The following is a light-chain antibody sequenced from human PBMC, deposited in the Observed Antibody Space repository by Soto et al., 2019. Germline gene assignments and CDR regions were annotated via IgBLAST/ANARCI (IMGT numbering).Light chain of an antibody. CDR3: AAWDDSLNGYV. Sequence: QSVLTQSPSVSGTPGQRVTISCSGSSFHIGSNTVNWYQQLPGTAPKLLIYSNDQRPSGVPDRFSGSKSGTSASLAISGLQSEDEADYYCAAWDDSLNGYVFGSGTKVTVL. J-gene: IGLJ1*01. CDR2: SND. V-gene: IGLV1-44*01. CDR1: SFHIGSNT.